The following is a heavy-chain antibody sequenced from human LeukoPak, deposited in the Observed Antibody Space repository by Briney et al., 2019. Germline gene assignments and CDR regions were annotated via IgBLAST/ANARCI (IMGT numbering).Heavy chain of an antibody. D-gene: IGHD3-10*01. CDR2: IYYSGST. J-gene: IGHJ4*02. V-gene: IGHV4-31*03. CDR1: GGSISSGGYY. Sequence: PSETLSLTCTVSGGSISSGGYYWSWIRQHPGKGLEWIGYIYYSGSTYYNPSLKSRVTISVDTSKYQFSLKLSSVTAADTAVYYCATIGSGSYYTDYYFDYWGQGTLVTVSS. CDR3: ATIGSGSYYTDYYFDY.